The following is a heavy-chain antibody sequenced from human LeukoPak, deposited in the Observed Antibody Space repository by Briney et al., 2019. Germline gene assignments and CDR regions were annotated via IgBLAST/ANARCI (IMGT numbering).Heavy chain of an antibody. D-gene: IGHD2/OR15-2a*01. J-gene: IGHJ4*02. Sequence: GGSLRLSCAASGFTFSDYAMHWVRQAPGKGLVWVSRINSDGSSTTYADSVKGRFTISRDNAKNTLYLQMNSLRAEDTAMYYCARDTQASRFDHWGQGTLVTVSS. CDR1: GFTFSDYA. V-gene: IGHV3-74*01. CDR3: ARDTQASRFDH. CDR2: INSDGSST.